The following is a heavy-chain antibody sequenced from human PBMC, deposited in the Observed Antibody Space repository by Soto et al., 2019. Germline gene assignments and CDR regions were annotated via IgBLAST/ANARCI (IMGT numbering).Heavy chain of an antibody. J-gene: IGHJ4*02. CDR1: GYTFSNYV. CDR2: IQAVNGNT. V-gene: IGHV1-3*05. CDR3: TMEDY. Sequence: QVQFVQSGAEEKKPGASVKASCKASGYTFSNYVIHWVRQAPGQRLEWMGWIQAVNGNTPYSQQFQGRVTNPRDTSASTSSMELNSLRPEDTSGYYCTMEDYWGPGTLLTVAS. D-gene: IGHD1-1*01.